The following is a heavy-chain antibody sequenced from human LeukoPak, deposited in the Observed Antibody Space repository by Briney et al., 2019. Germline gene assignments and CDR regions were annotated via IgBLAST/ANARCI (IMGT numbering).Heavy chain of an antibody. D-gene: IGHD2-21*02. CDR3: AKVLVVTAIPAPYYYYGMDV. V-gene: IGHV3-30*18. Sequence: QSGGSLRLSCAASGFTFSSYGMHWVRQAPGKGLEWVAVISYDGSNKYYADSVKGRFTISRDNAKNTLYLQMNSLRAEDTAVYYCAKVLVVTAIPAPYYYYGMDVWGQGTTVTVSS. CDR2: ISYDGSNK. CDR1: GFTFSSYG. J-gene: IGHJ6*02.